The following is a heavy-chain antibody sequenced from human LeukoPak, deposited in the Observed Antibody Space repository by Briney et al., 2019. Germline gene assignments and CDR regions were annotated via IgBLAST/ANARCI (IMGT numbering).Heavy chain of an antibody. J-gene: IGHJ5*02. D-gene: IGHD5-12*01. CDR3: ARDGRSGYEDL. V-gene: IGHV4-39*07. CDR1: GGSISSSSYY. Sequence: SETLSLTCTVSGGSISSSSYYWGWIRQPPGKGLEWIGSIYHVGGTYYNPSLKSRVTISIDTSKNQFSLKLTSVTAADTAIYYCARDGRSGYEDLWGPGTLVTVSS. CDR2: IYHVGGT.